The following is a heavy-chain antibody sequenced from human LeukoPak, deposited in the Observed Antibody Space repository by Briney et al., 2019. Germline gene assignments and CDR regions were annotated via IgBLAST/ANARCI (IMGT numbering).Heavy chain of an antibody. D-gene: IGHD4-17*01. V-gene: IGHV1-2*02. J-gene: IGHJ3*02. CDR1: GYTFTGYY. Sequence: ASVKVSCKASGYTFTGYYMHWVRQAPGQGLEWMGWINPNSGGTNYAQKFQGRVTMTRDTSISTAYMELSRLRCDDTAVYCCARGGHDYGDSDAFDIWGQGTMVTVSS. CDR3: ARGGHDYGDSDAFDI. CDR2: INPNSGGT.